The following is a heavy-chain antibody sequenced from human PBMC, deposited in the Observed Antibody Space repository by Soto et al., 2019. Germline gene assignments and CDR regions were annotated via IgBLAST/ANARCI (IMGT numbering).Heavy chain of an antibody. Sequence: ASVKVSCKTSGYIFTTYHIHWVRQAPGQGLEWMGRINPNNGNTRYAQKFQGRVTITTDTSASTAYMELSSLRSEDTAVYYCARDYGSSYHYYYMDVWGKGTTVTVSS. D-gene: IGHD6-13*01. CDR1: GYIFTTYH. CDR2: INPNNGNT. V-gene: IGHV1-3*01. J-gene: IGHJ6*03. CDR3: ARDYGSSYHYYYMDV.